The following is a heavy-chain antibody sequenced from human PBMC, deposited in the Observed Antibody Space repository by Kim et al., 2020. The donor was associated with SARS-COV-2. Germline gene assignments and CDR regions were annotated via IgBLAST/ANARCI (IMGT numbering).Heavy chain of an antibody. CDR3: ARDHLMVRGVIIIPDAFDI. J-gene: IGHJ3*02. CDR2: INPSGGST. Sequence: ASVKVSCKASGYTFTSYYMHWVRQAPGQGLEWMGIINPSGGSTSYAQKFQGRVTMTRDTSTSTVYMELSSLRSEDTAVYYCARDHLMVRGVIIIPDAFDIWGQGTMVTVSS. D-gene: IGHD3-10*01. CDR1: GYTFTSYY. V-gene: IGHV1-46*01.